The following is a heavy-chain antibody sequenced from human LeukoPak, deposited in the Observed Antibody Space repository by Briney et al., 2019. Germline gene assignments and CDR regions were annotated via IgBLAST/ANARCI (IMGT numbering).Heavy chain of an antibody. CDR1: GYTFTSSW. J-gene: IGHJ4*02. CDR3: ARRYCSGGTCYFDY. D-gene: IGHD2-15*01. CDR2: IYPADSDT. V-gene: IGHV5-51*01. Sequence: GESLKISCQVSGYTFTSSWIGWLRQMPGKGLEWMGIIYPADSDTRYKPSFEGQVTISADKSISTAYLQWSSLKASDTAMYYCARRYCSGGTCYFDYWGQGTLVTVSS.